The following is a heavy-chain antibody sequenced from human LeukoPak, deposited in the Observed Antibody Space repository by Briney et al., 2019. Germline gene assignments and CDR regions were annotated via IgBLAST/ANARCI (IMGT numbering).Heavy chain of an antibody. D-gene: IGHD6-13*01. CDR2: ISGSGGST. Sequence: GGSLRLSCAVSGFTFSSYAMSWVRQAPGKGLEWVSAISGSGGSTYYADSVKGRFTISRDNSKNTLYLQMNSLRAEDTAVYYCARRSSSWSGYFDYWGQGTLVTVSS. CDR3: ARRSSSWSGYFDY. J-gene: IGHJ4*02. CDR1: GFTFSSYA. V-gene: IGHV3-23*01.